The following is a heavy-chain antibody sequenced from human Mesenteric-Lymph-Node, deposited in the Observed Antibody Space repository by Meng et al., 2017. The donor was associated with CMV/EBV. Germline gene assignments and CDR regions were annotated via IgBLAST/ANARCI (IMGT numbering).Heavy chain of an antibody. D-gene: IGHD5-18*01. CDR1: GFSFDEYA. Sequence: SLKLSCAASGFSFDEYAMHWVRQAPGQGLEWVAGINWSSGTLVYADSVKVRFTISRDNAKNSVYLQMNSLRTEDTALYYCARVMLYSYGPFDYWGQGTLVTVSS. V-gene: IGHV3-9*01. CDR3: ARVMLYSYGPFDY. CDR2: INWSSGTL. J-gene: IGHJ4*02.